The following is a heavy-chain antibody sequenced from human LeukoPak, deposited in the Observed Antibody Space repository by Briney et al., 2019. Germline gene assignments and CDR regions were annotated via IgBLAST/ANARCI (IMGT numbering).Heavy chain of an antibody. V-gene: IGHV4-59*01. D-gene: IGHD3-10*01. CDR1: GGSISSYY. J-gene: IGHJ4*02. CDR3: ATTSMGGGYYFAY. CDR2: IYYSGST. Sequence: SETLSLTCTVSGGSISSYYWSWIRQPPGKGLEWIGYIYYSGSTNYNPSLKSRVTISVDTSKNQFSLKLSSVTAADTAAYYCATTSMGGGYYFAYWGQGTLVTVSS.